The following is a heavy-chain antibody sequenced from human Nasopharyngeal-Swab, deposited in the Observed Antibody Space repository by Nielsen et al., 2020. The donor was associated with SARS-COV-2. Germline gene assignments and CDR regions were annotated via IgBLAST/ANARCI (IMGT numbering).Heavy chain of an antibody. V-gene: IGHV1-24*01. CDR1: GYTLTELS. J-gene: IGHJ6*02. Sequence: ASVKVSCKVSGYTLTELSMHWVRQAPGKGLEWMGGFDPEDGETIYAQKFQGSVPMTEDTSTDTAYMELSSLRSEDTAVYYCATDSPYGSGSYHYYYYYGMDVWGQGTTVTVSS. D-gene: IGHD3-10*01. CDR2: FDPEDGET. CDR3: ATDSPYGSGSYHYYYYYGMDV.